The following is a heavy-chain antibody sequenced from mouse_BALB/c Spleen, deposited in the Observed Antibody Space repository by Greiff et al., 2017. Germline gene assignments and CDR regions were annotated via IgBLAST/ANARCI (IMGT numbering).Heavy chain of an antibody. D-gene: IGHD1-2*01. CDR2: INSDGGST. Sequence: EVKLMESGGGLVQPGESLKLSCESNEYEFPSHDMSWVRKTPEKRLELVAAINSDGGSTYYPDTMERRFIISRDNTKKNLYLQMSSLRSEDTALYYCARHGGHYYGLAYWGQGTLVTVSA. V-gene: IGHV5-2*01. J-gene: IGHJ3*01. CDR1: EYEFPSHD. CDR3: ARHGGHYYGLAY.